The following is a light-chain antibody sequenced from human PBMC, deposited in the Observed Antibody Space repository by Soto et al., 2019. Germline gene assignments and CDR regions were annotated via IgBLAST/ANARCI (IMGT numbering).Light chain of an antibody. CDR3: SSSAGTNSFVL. CDR1: SSDIGGYNS. V-gene: IGLV2-8*01. Sequence: QSVLTQPPSASGSPGQSVTISCTGTSSDIGGYNSVSWYQQHPGKAPKLMTYEVNKRPLGVPERFSGSKSGNTASLTVSGLQADDEADYYCSSSAGTNSFVLFGGGTKLTVL. J-gene: IGLJ3*02. CDR2: EVN.